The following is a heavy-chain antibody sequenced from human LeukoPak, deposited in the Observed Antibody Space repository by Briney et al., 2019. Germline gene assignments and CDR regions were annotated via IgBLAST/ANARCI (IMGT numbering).Heavy chain of an antibody. V-gene: IGHV1-69*05. CDR2: ITPIFGTA. Sequence: GASVKVSCKASGGTFSSYAISWVRQAPGQGLEWMGGITPIFGTANYAQKFQGRVTITTDESTSTAYMELSSLRSEDTAVYYCASCVVVPADPVPDAFDIWGQGTMVTVSS. J-gene: IGHJ3*02. D-gene: IGHD2-2*01. CDR3: ASCVVVPADPVPDAFDI. CDR1: GGTFSSYA.